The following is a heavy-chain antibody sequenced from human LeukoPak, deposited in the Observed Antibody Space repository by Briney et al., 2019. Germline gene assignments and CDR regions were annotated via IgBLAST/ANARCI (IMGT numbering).Heavy chain of an antibody. CDR2: ISSSSSYI. Sequence: GGSLRLSCAASGFTFSSYSMNWVRQAPGKGLEWARSISSSSSYIYYADSVKGRFTISRDNAKNSLYLQMNSLRAEDTAVYYCARDGLATVTSYYYYYMDVWGKGTTVTVSS. J-gene: IGHJ6*03. CDR3: ARDGLATVTSYYYYYMDV. CDR1: GFTFSSYS. D-gene: IGHD4-17*01. V-gene: IGHV3-21*01.